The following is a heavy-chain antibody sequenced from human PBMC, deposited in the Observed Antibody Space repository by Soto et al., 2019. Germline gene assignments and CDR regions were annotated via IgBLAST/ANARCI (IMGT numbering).Heavy chain of an antibody. CDR2: ISSSSSYI. V-gene: IGHV3-21*01. D-gene: IGHD6-19*01. Sequence: GGSLRLSCAASGFTFSSYSMNWVRQAPGKGLEWVSSISSSSSYIFYADSVRGRFTISRDNAKNSLYLQMDSLRAEDTAVYYCARAPAHSVWYPNWFDPWGQGTLVTVSS. CDR3: ARAPAHSVWYPNWFDP. J-gene: IGHJ5*02. CDR1: GFTFSSYS.